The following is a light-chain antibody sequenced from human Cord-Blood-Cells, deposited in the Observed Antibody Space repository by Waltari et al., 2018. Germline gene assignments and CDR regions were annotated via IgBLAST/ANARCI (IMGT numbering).Light chain of an antibody. CDR2: DAS. CDR1: QDISNY. J-gene: IGKJ4*01. CDR3: QQYDNLLT. Sequence: DIQMTQSPSSLSASVGDRVTITCQASQDISNYLNWYQQKPGKAHKLLIYDASNLETGVPSRFSGSGSGTDFTFNISSLQPEDIATYYCQQYDNLLTFGGGTKVEIK. V-gene: IGKV1-33*01.